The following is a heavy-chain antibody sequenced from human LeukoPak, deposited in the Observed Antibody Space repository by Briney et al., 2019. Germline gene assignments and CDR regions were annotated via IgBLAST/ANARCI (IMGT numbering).Heavy chain of an antibody. CDR2: ISGSGEST. Sequence: GGSLRLSCAASGFTFSSYAMSWVRQAPGKGPEWVSGISGSGESTYYADSVKGRFTISRDNSKNTLYLQMNSLRAEDTAVYYCARKDYDILTGYYWYGAFDIWGQGTMVTVSS. CDR1: GFTFSSYA. CDR3: ARKDYDILTGYYWYGAFDI. J-gene: IGHJ3*02. V-gene: IGHV3-23*01. D-gene: IGHD3-9*01.